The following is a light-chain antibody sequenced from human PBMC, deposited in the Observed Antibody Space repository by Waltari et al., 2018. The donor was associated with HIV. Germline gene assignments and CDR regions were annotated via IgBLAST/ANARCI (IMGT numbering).Light chain of an antibody. CDR2: RAS. J-gene: IGKJ2*01. V-gene: IGKV3-20*01. CDR3: QQYADSYT. CDR1: QSVSGNY. Sequence: DIVLKLPPRTLSLSRGERATFSCRASQSVSGNYVAWSQHKPGQAPTRLIYRASTRATGIPDRFSGSGSGTDFTLTISRLEPEDFALYYCQQYADSYTFGRGTKLEI.